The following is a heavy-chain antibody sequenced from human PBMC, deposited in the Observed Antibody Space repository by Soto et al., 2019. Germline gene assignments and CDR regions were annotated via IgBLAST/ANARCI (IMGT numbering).Heavy chain of an antibody. Sequence: ASVKVSCKASGGTFSSYAISWVRQAPGQGLEWMGGIIPIFGTANYSQKFQGRVTITADESTSTAYMELRSLRSDDTAVYYCARDVSYDILTGYYDPVQYDYWGQGTLVTVSS. CDR1: GGTFSSYA. CDR3: ARDVSYDILTGYYDPVQYDY. J-gene: IGHJ4*02. D-gene: IGHD3-9*01. CDR2: IIPIFGTA. V-gene: IGHV1-69*13.